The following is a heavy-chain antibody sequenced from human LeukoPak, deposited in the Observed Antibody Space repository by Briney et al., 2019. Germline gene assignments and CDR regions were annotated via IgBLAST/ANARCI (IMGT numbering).Heavy chain of an antibody. CDR3: ARDYYGSGSYPNWFDP. CDR2: ISAYNGNT. J-gene: IGHJ5*02. V-gene: IGHV1-18*01. Sequence: GASVKVSCKASGYTFTSYGISWVRQAPGQGLEWMGWISAYNGNTNYAQKLQGRVTMTTDTSTSTAYMELRSLRSDDTAVYYCARDYYGSGSYPNWFDPWGQGILVTVSS. D-gene: IGHD3-10*01. CDR1: GYTFTSYG.